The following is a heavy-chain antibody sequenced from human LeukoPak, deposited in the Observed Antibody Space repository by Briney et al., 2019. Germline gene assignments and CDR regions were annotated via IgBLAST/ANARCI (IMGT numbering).Heavy chain of an antibody. D-gene: IGHD3-3*01. V-gene: IGHV3-74*01. CDR2: ISGDGSST. CDR1: GFIFSNYW. J-gene: IGHJ5*02. CDR3: ARGDVTVFGGFDP. Sequence: GGSLRLSRVASGFIFSNYWMHWVCQTPGKELVWVARISGDGSSTINADSVKGRFTISRDNAKNTLYLQMNSLRAEDTAVYYCARGDVTVFGGFDPWGQGTLVTVSS.